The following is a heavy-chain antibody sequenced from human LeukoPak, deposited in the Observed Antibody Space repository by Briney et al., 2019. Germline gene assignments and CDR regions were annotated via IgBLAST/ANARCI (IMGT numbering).Heavy chain of an antibody. Sequence: PGGSLRLSCATSGFTFNNYYMSWVRQAPGKGLEWVAKIVQDGSVKEYVDSVKGRFTISRDNAKNSLYLQMNSLRAEDTAVYYCAKWIQLCPRCAFDIWGQGTMVTVSS. CDR3: AKWIQLCPRCAFDI. D-gene: IGHD5-18*01. J-gene: IGHJ3*02. CDR2: IVQDGSVK. CDR1: GFTFNNYY. V-gene: IGHV3-7*01.